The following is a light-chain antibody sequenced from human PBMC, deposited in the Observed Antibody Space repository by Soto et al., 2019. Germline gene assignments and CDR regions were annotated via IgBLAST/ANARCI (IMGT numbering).Light chain of an antibody. CDR2: RNN. Sequence: QSVLTQPPSASGTPGQRVTISCSGGTSSIGRNYVYWYQQLPGTAPKLVIYRNNQRPSGVPDRFSGSKSGTSASLAIRVLRSEDEADYYCAAWDDSLSGLYVFGTGTKLTVL. CDR1: TSSIGRNY. V-gene: IGLV1-47*01. J-gene: IGLJ1*01. CDR3: AAWDDSLSGLYV.